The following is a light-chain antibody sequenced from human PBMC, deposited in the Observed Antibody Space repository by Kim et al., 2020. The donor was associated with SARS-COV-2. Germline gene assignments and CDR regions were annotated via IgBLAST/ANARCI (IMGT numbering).Light chain of an antibody. J-gene: IGLJ1*01. CDR3: SALDSSLSAYV. CDR1: SNIVGNQG. V-gene: IGLV10-54*02. Sequence: QAGLTQPPSVSKVLRQTATLTCTGNSNIVGNQGAAWLQQHQGHPPKLLSYRNNNRPSGISERFSASRSGNTASLTITGLQPEDEADYYCSALDSSLSAYVFGTGTKVTVL. CDR2: RNN.